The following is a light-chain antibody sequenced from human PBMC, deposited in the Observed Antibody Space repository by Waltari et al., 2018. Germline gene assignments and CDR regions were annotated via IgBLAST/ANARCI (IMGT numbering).Light chain of an antibody. CDR3: QQYADSPLT. CDR1: QSVSSSY. Sequence: EIVLTQSPGLLSLSPGERATLSCRASQSVSSSYLAWFRQRPGQAPRLLIYGASSRATGIPDRFSGSGSGTDFTLVISRLEPEDFAVYYCQQYADSPLTFGQGTNLEIK. J-gene: IGKJ2*01. CDR2: GAS. V-gene: IGKV3-20*01.